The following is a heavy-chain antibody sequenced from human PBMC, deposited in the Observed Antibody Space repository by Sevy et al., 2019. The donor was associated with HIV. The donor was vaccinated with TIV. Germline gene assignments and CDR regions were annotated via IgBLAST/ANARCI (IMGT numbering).Heavy chain of an antibody. Sequence: GESLKISCAASGFTVSSNYMSWVRQAPGKGLEWVSVIYSGGSTYYADYVKGRFTISRDNSKNTLYLQMNSLRAEDTAVYYCASGGAFDIWGQGTMVTVSS. CDR1: GFTVSSNY. CDR3: ASGGAFDI. J-gene: IGHJ3*02. V-gene: IGHV3-53*01. CDR2: IYSGGST. D-gene: IGHD3-16*01.